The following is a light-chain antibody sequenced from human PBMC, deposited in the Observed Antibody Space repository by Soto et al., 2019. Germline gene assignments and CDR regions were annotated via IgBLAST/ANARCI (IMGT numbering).Light chain of an antibody. J-gene: IGKJ4*01. CDR2: AAS. V-gene: IGKV1-9*01. Sequence: IQLTQSPSSLSASVGDSVTITCRASQGISSYLAWYQQKPEKSPKLLIYAASNLQLGVPSRFSGSGSGTDFTLTISSLQPDDFATYYCQQLNSCPLTFAGGTKVEIK. CDR1: QGISSY. CDR3: QQLNSCPLT.